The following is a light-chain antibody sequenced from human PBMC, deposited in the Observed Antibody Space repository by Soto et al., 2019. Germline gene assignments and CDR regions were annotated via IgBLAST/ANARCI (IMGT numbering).Light chain of an antibody. CDR2: DTS. CDR3: QQYNNWPPIT. Sequence: EIVVTQSPDTLSVSPGERATLSCRASHSVSGHLDWYPQKPGQAPRLLIYDTSTGATGIPARFSGSGSGTEFTLTISSLPSEDFAVYSCQQYNNWPPITFGQGTRLEIK. CDR1: HSVSGH. V-gene: IGKV3-15*01. J-gene: IGKJ5*01.